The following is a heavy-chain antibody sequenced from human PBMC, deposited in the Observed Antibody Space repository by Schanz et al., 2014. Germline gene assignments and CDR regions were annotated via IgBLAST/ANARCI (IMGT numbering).Heavy chain of an antibody. V-gene: IGHV3-74*01. CDR1: GFIFSTFG. J-gene: IGHJ4*02. Sequence: VYLVQSGGGVVQPGRSLRLSCAASGFIFSTFGMQWVRQAPGKGLEWVSRTSNDGSFTTFADSVKGRFTISRDNAKNTLYLQMNSLRAEDTAVYYCVRDTDYHFDYWGQGTLVTVSS. CDR3: VRDTDYHFDY. D-gene: IGHD4-17*01. CDR2: TSNDGSFT.